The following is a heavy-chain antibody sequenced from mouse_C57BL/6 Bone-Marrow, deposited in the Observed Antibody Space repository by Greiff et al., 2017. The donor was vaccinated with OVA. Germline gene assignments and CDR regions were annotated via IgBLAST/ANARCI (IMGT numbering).Heavy chain of an antibody. CDR1: GYTFTSYW. J-gene: IGHJ3*01. D-gene: IGHD2-4*01. Sequence: VQLQQPGAELVKPGASVKMSCKASGYTFTSYWITWVKQRPGQGLEWIGDIYPGSGSTNYNEKFKSKATLTVDTSSSTAYMQLSSLTSEDSAVYDWARGGTYDYDWFAYWGQGTLVTVSA. CDR3: ARGGTYDYDWFAY. CDR2: IYPGSGST. V-gene: IGHV1-55*01.